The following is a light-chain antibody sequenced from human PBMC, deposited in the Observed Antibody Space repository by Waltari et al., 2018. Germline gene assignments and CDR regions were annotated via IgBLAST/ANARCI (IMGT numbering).Light chain of an antibody. CDR2: EGS. J-gene: IGLJ1*01. CDR1: SSDVGSYNL. V-gene: IGLV2-23*01. Sequence: QSALTQPASVSGSPVQSITISCTGTSSDVGSYNLVSWYQHHPGNAPKLMLYEGSKRPSGVSNRFPGSKSCNTASLTISGLQAEDEADYYCCSYAGSNTYVFGTGTKVTVL. CDR3: CSYAGSNTYV.